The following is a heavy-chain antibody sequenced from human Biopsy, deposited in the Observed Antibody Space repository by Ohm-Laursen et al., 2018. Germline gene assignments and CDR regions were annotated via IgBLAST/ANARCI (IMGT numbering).Heavy chain of an antibody. Sequence: SQTLSLTCTVSGGSISSSTTYYWAWLRQPPGKGLEWIGSILHNRGTFYNPSLQSRITISVDTSKNQFSLKLISVTAADTAVYYCARDYSWDYWGQGILVTVSS. V-gene: IGHV4-39*07. J-gene: IGHJ4*02. D-gene: IGHD2-15*01. CDR3: ARDYSWDY. CDR2: ILHNRGT. CDR1: GGSISSSTTYY.